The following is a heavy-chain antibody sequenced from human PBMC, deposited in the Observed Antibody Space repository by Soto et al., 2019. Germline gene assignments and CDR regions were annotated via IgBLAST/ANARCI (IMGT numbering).Heavy chain of an antibody. V-gene: IGHV1-46*01. D-gene: IGHD2-21*02. CDR3: ARELYSCGGDCPYYMDY. J-gene: IGHJ4*02. CDR2: ISLYHHST. Sequence: ASVKVSCKTSGYPFTDYFIHWVRQAPGQGLEWMGIISLYHHSTSYAQKFQGRLTVTADTSTTTVYMDLSSLTSEDSAVYWCARELYSCGGDCPYYMDYWGQGTLVTVPQ. CDR1: GYPFTDYF.